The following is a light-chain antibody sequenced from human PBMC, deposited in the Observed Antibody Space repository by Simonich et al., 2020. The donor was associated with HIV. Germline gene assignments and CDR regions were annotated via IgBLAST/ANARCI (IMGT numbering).Light chain of an antibody. J-gene: IGLJ3*02. Sequence: SFELTQPSSVSVSPGQTAKITCSGDALPKKYAFWYQQKSGQAPVLVIYEDSKQHTWIREGFSGSSAGTMATLTISGAQVEDESDYYCYSTDDSGNSWVFGGGTKLTVL. CDR1: ALPKKY. CDR3: YSTDDSGNSWV. CDR2: EDS. V-gene: IGLV3-10*01.